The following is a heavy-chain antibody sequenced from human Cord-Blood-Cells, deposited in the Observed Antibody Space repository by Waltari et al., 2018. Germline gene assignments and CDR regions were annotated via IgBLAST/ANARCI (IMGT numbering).Heavy chain of an antibody. Sequence: EVQLVESGGGLVQPGGSLKLSCAASGFTFSGSAMHWVRQASGKGQEWVGLIRRKANSYPTAYAASVKGRFTISRDDSKNTAYLQMNSLKTEDTAVYYCTRPYDFWSGYRDYWGQGTLVTVSS. V-gene: IGHV3-73*02. CDR2: IRRKANSYPT. D-gene: IGHD3-3*01. J-gene: IGHJ4*02. CDR3: TRPYDFWSGYRDY. CDR1: GFTFSGSA.